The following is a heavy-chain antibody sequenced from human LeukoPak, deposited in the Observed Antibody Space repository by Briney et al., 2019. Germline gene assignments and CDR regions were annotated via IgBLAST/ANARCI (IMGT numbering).Heavy chain of an antibody. CDR2: MKPDGGEI. CDR3: ARDLVVPAATGYFDY. Sequence: GGSLRLSCAASGFTFSTYWMSWLRQAPGKGLEWVANMKPDGGEIYYVDSVKGRFTISRDNSKNSLYLQMNSLRAEDTAVYYCARDLVVPAATGYFDYWGRGTLVTVSS. V-gene: IGHV3-7*03. J-gene: IGHJ4*02. CDR1: GFTFSTYW. D-gene: IGHD2-2*01.